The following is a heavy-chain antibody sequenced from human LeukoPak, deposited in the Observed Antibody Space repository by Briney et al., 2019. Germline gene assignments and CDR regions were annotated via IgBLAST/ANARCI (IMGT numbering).Heavy chain of an antibody. V-gene: IGHV1-69*05. Sequence: SVKVSCKASGGTFSSYAISWVRQAPGQGLEWMGGIIPIFGTANYAQKFQGRVTITTDESTSTAYMELSSLRSEDTAVYYCARDRGYSYGYGSYYYYYYMDVWGKGTTVTVSS. CDR1: GGTFSSYA. D-gene: IGHD5-18*01. J-gene: IGHJ6*03. CDR3: ARDRGYSYGYGSYYYYYYMDV. CDR2: IIPIFGTA.